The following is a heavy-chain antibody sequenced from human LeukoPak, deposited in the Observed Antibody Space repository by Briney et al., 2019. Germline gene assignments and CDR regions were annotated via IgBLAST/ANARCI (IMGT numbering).Heavy chain of an antibody. CDR2: TYYRSKWYN. D-gene: IGHD6-13*01. CDR1: GDSVSSNSAA. Sequence: SQTLSLTCAISGDSVSSNSAAWNWIRQSPSRGLKWLGRTYYRSKWYNDYAVSVKSRITINPDTSKNQFSLQLNSVTPEDTAVYYCARVVAAAAINWFDPWGQGALVTVSS. V-gene: IGHV6-1*01. J-gene: IGHJ5*02. CDR3: ARVVAAAAINWFDP.